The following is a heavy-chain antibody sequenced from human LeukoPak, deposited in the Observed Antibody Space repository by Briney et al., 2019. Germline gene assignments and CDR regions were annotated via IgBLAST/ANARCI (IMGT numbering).Heavy chain of an antibody. J-gene: IGHJ4*02. CDR3: ARARSWDIVVVVAAKSLDY. CDR1: GYTFTSYG. Sequence: ASVNVSCKASGYTFTSYGISWVRQAPGQGREGMGWISAYNGNTNYAQKLQGRVTMTTDTSTSTAYLEMRSLRSDDTAVYYCARARSWDIVVVVAAKSLDYWGQGTLVTVSS. D-gene: IGHD2-15*01. CDR2: ISAYNGNT. V-gene: IGHV1-18*01.